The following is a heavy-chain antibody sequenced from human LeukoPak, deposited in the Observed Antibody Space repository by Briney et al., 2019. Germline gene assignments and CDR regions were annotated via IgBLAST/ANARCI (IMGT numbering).Heavy chain of an antibody. J-gene: IGHJ4*02. CDR2: IYYSGST. D-gene: IGHD1-26*01. CDR1: GGSISSSSYY. CDR3: ARDPGGSHGGFDY. Sequence: PSETLSLTCTVSGGSISSSSYYWGWIRQPPGKGLEWIGSIYYSGSTYYNPSLKSRVTISVDTSKNQFSLKLSSVTAADTAVYYCARDPGGSHGGFDYWGQGTLVTVSS. V-gene: IGHV4-39*07.